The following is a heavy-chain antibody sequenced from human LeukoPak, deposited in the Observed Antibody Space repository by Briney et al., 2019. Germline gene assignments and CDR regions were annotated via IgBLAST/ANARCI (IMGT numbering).Heavy chain of an antibody. D-gene: IGHD5-18*01. V-gene: IGHV6-1*01. CDR1: GDSVSSKSAA. J-gene: IGHJ5*02. CDR2: TYYRSKWSS. CDR3: ARYSHDVPPS. Sequence: SQTLSLTCAISGDSVSSKSAAWNWIRQSPSRGLEWLGRTYYRSKWSSGYAESVKSRITINPDTSKNQFSLQLKSVTPDDTAIYYCARYSHDVPPSWGQGTQVTVSS.